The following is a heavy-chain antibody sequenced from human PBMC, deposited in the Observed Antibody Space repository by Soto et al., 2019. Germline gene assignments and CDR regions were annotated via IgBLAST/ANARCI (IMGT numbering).Heavy chain of an antibody. CDR1: GVSITSSTYY. CDR3: AGQPSGRVDY. V-gene: IGHV4-39*01. D-gene: IGHD5-12*01. Sequence: PSETLSLTCTVSGVSITSSTYYWGWIRQPPGKGLEWIGTIFYSGSTYFSPSLKSRVSMSVDTSNNQFSLKLTSVSAADTAVYNCAGQPSGRVDYWGQGALVTVSS. J-gene: IGHJ4*02. CDR2: IFYSGST.